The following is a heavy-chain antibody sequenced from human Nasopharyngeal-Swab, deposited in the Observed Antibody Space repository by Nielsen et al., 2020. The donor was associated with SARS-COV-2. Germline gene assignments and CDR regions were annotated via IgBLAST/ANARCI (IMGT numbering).Heavy chain of an antibody. CDR3: ARGRYSSSPREYFQH. CDR1: GGSFSGYY. D-gene: IGHD6-6*01. V-gene: IGHV4-34*01. Sequence: SETLSLTCAVYGGSFSGYYWSWIRQPPGKGLEWIGEIDHSGSTNYNPSLKSRVTISVDTSKNQFSLKLSSVTAADTAVYYCARGRYSSSPREYFQHWGQGTLVTVSS. CDR2: IDHSGST. J-gene: IGHJ1*01.